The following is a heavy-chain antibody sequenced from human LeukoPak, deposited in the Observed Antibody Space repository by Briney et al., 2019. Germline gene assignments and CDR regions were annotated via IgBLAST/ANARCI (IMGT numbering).Heavy chain of an antibody. D-gene: IGHD5-18*01. Sequence: GGSLRLSCAASGFPFSSYSMNWVRQAPGKGLQWVASVSSSGRDIQYEKSVNGRFTISRDNAKNSLYLQMNSLRAEDTAIYYCARDAAYGYDRFDYWGQGAQVTVSS. CDR1: GFPFSSYS. V-gene: IGHV3-21*01. CDR2: VSSSGRDI. CDR3: ARDAAYGYDRFDY. J-gene: IGHJ4*02.